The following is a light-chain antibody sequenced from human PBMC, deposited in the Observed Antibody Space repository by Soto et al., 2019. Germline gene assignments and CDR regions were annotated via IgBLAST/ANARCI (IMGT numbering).Light chain of an antibody. CDR2: AAS. Sequence: DIQMTQSPSSLSASVGDRVTISCRASQSISTYLNWYQQKPGKAPRLLIYAASTVQTGVPPRFSGSGSGTDFTLTISSLRLDDIATCYCQQSYSAPPWTFGQGTKVEIK. V-gene: IGKV1-39*01. CDR1: QSISTY. J-gene: IGKJ1*01. CDR3: QQSYSAPPWT.